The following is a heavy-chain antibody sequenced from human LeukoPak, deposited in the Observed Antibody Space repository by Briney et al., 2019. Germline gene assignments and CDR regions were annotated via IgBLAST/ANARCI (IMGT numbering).Heavy chain of an antibody. D-gene: IGHD6-19*01. CDR2: ISHDGSEK. Sequence: GGSLRLSCAASGFTFSSYAMRWFRQSPGKGLEWVAHISHDGSEKHYVDSVKGRFTISRDNARNSQFLQMNSLRVDDTAVYYCASGGGWVFFNWGQGTLVTVSS. CDR3: ASGGGWVFFN. V-gene: IGHV3-7*01. CDR1: GFTFSSYA. J-gene: IGHJ4*02.